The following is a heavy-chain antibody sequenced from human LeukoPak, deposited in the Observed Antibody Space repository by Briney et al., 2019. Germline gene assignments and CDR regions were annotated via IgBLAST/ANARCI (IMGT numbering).Heavy chain of an antibody. CDR1: GFTFSNAW. J-gene: IGHJ3*02. Sequence: GGSLRLSCAASGFTFSNAWMSWVRQAPGKGLEWVAFIRYDGSNKYYADSVKGRFTISRDNSKNTLYLQMNSLRAEDTAVYYCAKDLPLGQWELLPDAFDIWGQGTMVTVSS. V-gene: IGHV3-30*02. CDR3: AKDLPLGQWELLPDAFDI. D-gene: IGHD1-26*01. CDR2: IRYDGSNK.